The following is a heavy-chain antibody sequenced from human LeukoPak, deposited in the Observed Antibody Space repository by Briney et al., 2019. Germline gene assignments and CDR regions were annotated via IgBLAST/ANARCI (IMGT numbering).Heavy chain of an antibody. CDR1: GYTFTSYG. CDR2: IILIFGTA. J-gene: IGHJ4*02. CDR3: AREDGCSSTSCGLDY. Sequence: SVKVSCKASGYTFTSYGISWVRQAPGQGLEWMGGIILIFGTANYAQKFQGRVTITADESTSTAYMELSSLRSEDTAVYYCAREDGCSSTSCGLDYWGQGTLVTVSS. D-gene: IGHD2-2*01. V-gene: IGHV1-69*13.